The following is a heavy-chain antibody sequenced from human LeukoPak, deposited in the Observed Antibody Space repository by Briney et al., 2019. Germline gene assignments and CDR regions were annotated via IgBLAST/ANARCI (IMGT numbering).Heavy chain of an antibody. D-gene: IGHD2-2*02. CDR1: GFTVSSNY. J-gene: IGHJ3*02. CDR3: ARDWGYQLLYGHDAFDI. CDR2: IYSGGST. V-gene: IGHV3-53*01. Sequence: GGSLRLSCAASGFTVSSNYMSWVRQAPGKGLEWVSVIYSGGSTYYADSVKGRFTISRDNSKNTLYLQMNSLRAEDTAVYYCARDWGYQLLYGHDAFDIWGQGTMVTVSS.